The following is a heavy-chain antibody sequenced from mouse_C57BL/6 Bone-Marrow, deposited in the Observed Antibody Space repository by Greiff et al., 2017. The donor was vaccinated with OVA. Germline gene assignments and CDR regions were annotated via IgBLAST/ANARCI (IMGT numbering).Heavy chain of an antibody. CDR1: GFNIKDYY. V-gene: IGHV14-1*01. CDR2: IDPEDGDT. CDR3: TTTMTTVGQYYFDD. Sequence: EVKVEESGAELVRPGASVKLSCTASGFNIKDYYMHWVKQRPEQGLEWIGRIDPEDGDTEYAPKFQGKATMTADTSSNTAYLQLSSLTSEDTAVYYCTTTMTTVGQYYFDDWGQGTTLTVSS. D-gene: IGHD1-1*01. J-gene: IGHJ2*01.